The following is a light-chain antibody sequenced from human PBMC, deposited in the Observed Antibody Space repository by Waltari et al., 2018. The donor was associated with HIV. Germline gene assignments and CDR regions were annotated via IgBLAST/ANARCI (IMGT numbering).Light chain of an antibody. V-gene: IGKV1-33*01. CDR3: QQYAHLPVT. CDR2: DAS. J-gene: IGKJ5*01. Sequence: DIQMTQSPSSLSASVGDRVPITCQASQDIRNYLDWYQQKPGKAPKLLIYDASNLDAGVPSRFAGSGSGTHFILTISSLQPEDFATYFCQQYAHLPVTFGQVTRLELK. CDR1: QDIRNY.